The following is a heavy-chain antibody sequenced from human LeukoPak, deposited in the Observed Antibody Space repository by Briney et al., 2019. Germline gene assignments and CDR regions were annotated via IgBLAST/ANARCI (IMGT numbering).Heavy chain of an antibody. CDR2: ISSSSSTI. J-gene: IGHJ4*02. Sequence: GGSLRLSCAASGFTFSSYSMNWVRQAPGKGLEWVSYISSSSSTIYYADSVKGRFTISRDNAKNSLYLQMNSLRDEDTAVYYCARDSSALYSSSWSYYFDYWGQGTLVTVSS. V-gene: IGHV3-48*02. CDR1: GFTFSSYS. CDR3: ARDSSALYSSSWSYYFDY. D-gene: IGHD6-13*01.